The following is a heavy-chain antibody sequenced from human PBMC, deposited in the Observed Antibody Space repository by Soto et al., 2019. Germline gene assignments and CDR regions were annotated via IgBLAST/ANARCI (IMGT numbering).Heavy chain of an antibody. CDR3: AKDLSLAARPLNYFDY. CDR1: GFTFSSYA. D-gene: IGHD6-6*01. CDR2: ISGSGGST. J-gene: IGHJ4*02. V-gene: IGHV3-23*01. Sequence: PGGSLRLSCAASGFTFSSYAMSWVRQAPGKGLEWVSAISGSGGSTYYADSVKGRFTISRDNSKNTLYLQMNSLRAEDTAVYYCAKDLSLAARPLNYFDYRGQGTLVTVSS.